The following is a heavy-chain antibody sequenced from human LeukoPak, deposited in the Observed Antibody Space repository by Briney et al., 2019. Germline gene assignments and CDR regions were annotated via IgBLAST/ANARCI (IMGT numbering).Heavy chain of an antibody. J-gene: IGHJ6*02. CDR1: GFIFKSHG. D-gene: IGHD2-21*01. V-gene: IGHV3-33*01. CDR3: ARDLSYFSFDD. Sequence: GGSLRLSCAASGFIFKSHGMNWVRQAPGKGLEWVAGISPDEKKYYVDAVKGRFTISRDNSKNTLYLQMNSLRVEDTAMYYCARDLSYFSFDDWGQGTTVTVSS. CDR2: ISPDEKK.